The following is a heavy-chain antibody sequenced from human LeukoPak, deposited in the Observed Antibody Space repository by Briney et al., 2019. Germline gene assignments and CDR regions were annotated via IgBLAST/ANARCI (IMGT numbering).Heavy chain of an antibody. V-gene: IGHV4-59*01. CDR2: IYYSGST. D-gene: IGHD3-22*01. Sequence: SETLSLTCTVSGGSISSYYWSWIRQPPGKGLEWIGYIYYSGSTNYNPSLKGRVTISVDTSKNQFSLKLSSVTAADTAVYYCARVGGPDYYDSSSAFDIWGQGTMVTVSS. CDR3: ARVGGPDYYDSSSAFDI. CDR1: GGSISSYY. J-gene: IGHJ3*02.